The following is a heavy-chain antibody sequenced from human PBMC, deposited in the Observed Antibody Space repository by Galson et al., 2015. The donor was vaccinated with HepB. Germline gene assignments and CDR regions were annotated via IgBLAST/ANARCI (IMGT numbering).Heavy chain of an antibody. Sequence: SVKVSCKASGYTFTSYYMHWVRQAPGQGLEWMGIINPSGGSTSYAQKFQGRVTMTRDTSTSTVYMELSSLRSEDTAVYYCARFPSPVVVPAATDWYFELWGRGTLVTVSS. D-gene: IGHD2-2*01. J-gene: IGHJ2*01. V-gene: IGHV1-46*03. CDR3: ARFPSPVVVPAATDWYFEL. CDR2: INPSGGST. CDR1: GYTFTSYY.